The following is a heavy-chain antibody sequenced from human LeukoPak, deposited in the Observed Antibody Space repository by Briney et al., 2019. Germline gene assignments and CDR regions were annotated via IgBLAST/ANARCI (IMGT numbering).Heavy chain of an antibody. D-gene: IGHD3-22*01. CDR1: GGSISSYY. CDR2: IYTSGST. Sequence: SETLSLTCTVSGGSISSYYWSWIRQPAGKGLEWIGRIYTSGSTNYNPSLKSRVTMSVDTSKNQFSLKLSSVTAADTAVYYCARAGIDYYDSSGYYLDAFDIWGQGTMVTVSS. V-gene: IGHV4-4*07. J-gene: IGHJ3*02. CDR3: ARAGIDYYDSSGYYLDAFDI.